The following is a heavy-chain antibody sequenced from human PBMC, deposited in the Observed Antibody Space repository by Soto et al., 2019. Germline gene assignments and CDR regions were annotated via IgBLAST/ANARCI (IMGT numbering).Heavy chain of an antibody. D-gene: IGHD3-22*01. CDR3: AKVRADYYDSSGPIDY. CDR2: ISGSGGST. CDR1: GFTFSSYV. V-gene: IGHV3-23*01. Sequence: EVQLLESGGGLVQPGGSLRLSCAASGFTFSSYVMSWVRQAPGKGLEWVSAISGSGGSTYYGDSVKGRVTISRDIFKNTLYLQMNSLRAEDTAVYYCAKVRADYYDSSGPIDYWGQGTLVTVSS. J-gene: IGHJ4*02.